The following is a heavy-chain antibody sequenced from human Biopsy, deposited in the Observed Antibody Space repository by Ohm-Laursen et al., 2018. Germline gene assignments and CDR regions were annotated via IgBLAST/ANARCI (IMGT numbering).Heavy chain of an antibody. J-gene: IGHJ6*02. CDR1: GFTFDDYG. D-gene: IGHD1-26*01. V-gene: IGHV3-9*01. CDR2: IRRNSAII. CDR3: ARDRGGARYGMDV. Sequence: SLRLSCSAFGFTFDDYGMHWVRQPPGKGLEWVSGIRRNSAIIDYADSVRGRFTISRDNARRFLFLQMNNLKSEDTAFYYCARDRGGARYGMDVWGRGTTVTVSS.